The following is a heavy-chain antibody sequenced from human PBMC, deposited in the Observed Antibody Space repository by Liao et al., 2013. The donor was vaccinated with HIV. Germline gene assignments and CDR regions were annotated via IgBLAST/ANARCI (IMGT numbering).Heavy chain of an antibody. CDR3: ARDRKDYDFWSGSDYYYYMDV. J-gene: IGHJ6*03. Sequence: QVQLQQWGAGLLKPSETLSLTCAVYGGSFSGYYWSWIRQPPGKGLEWIGEINHSGSTNYNPSLKSRVTISVDTSKNQFSLKLSSVTAADTAVYYCARDRKDYDFWSGSDYYYYMDVWGKGTTVTVSS. CDR2: INHSGST. CDR1: GGSFSGYY. V-gene: IGHV4-34*01. D-gene: IGHD3-3*01.